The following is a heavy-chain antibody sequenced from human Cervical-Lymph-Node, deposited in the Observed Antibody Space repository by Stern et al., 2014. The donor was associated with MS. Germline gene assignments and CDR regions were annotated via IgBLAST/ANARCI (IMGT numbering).Heavy chain of an antibody. CDR1: GFSFSDYY. CDR2: ISGSTSYT. V-gene: IGHV3-11*06. D-gene: IGHD6-19*01. Sequence: VQLVQSGGGLVKPGGSLRLSCAASGFSFSDYYMSWIRQAPGKGLEWVTYISGSTSYTKYADSVKGRFTFSRDNTKNSLYLQMNSLSAEDTAVYYCARGYSSGWYAGSDYWGQGSLVTVSS. J-gene: IGHJ4*02. CDR3: ARGYSSGWYAGSDY.